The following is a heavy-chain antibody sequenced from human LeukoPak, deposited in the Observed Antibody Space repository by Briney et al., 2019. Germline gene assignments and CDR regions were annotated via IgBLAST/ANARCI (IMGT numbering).Heavy chain of an antibody. CDR1: GYTFPRYY. J-gene: IGHJ4*02. D-gene: IGHD4-23*01. CDR2: INPSGGST. CDR3: AGDLDFGGSHLMFY. V-gene: IGHV1-46*01. Sequence: ASVKVSCKASGYTFPRYYMHWVRQAPGQGLEWMGIINPSGGSTSYAQRFQGRVTMTRDTSTSTVYMELSSLRSEDTAVYYCAGDLDFGGSHLMFYWGWGTLVTVSS.